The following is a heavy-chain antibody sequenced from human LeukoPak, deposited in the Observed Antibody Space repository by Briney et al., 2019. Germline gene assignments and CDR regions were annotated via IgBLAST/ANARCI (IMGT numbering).Heavy chain of an antibody. Sequence: KAGGSLRLSCAASGFTFSSYSMNWVRQAPGKGLEWVSSISSSSSYIYYADSVKGRFTISRDNANNSLYLQMNGVRAEDTAGYYCARGRMSSTSCYISWGQGTLVTVSS. CDR2: ISSSSSYI. CDR3: ARGRMSSTSCYIS. D-gene: IGHD2-2*02. V-gene: IGHV3-21*01. CDR1: GFTFSSYS. J-gene: IGHJ4*02.